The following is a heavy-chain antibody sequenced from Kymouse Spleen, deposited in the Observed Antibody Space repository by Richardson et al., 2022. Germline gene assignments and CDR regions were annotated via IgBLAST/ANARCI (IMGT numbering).Heavy chain of an antibody. D-gene: IGHD3-10*01. Sequence: EVQLVESGGGLVKPGGSLRLSCAASGFTFSSYSMNWVRQAPGKGLEWVSSISSSSSYIYYADSVKGRFTISRDNAKNSLYLQMNSLRAEDTAVYYCARDYDYYGSGSYSYYYYYGMDVWGQGTTVTVSS. V-gene: IGHV3-21*03. CDR2: ISSSSSYI. CDR3: ARDYDYYGSGSYSYYYYYGMDV. J-gene: IGHJ6*02. CDR1: GFTFSSYS.